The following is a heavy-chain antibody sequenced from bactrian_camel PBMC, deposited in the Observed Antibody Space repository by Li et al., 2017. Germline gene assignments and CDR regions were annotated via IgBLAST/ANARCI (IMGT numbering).Heavy chain of an antibody. J-gene: IGHJ4*01. Sequence: QLVESGGGLVQPGGSLRLSCIASGFTFSSSWMYWVRQAPEKRLEWVSTIDSAGSTTHNADSVKGRFTISQNTAENTAYLQMTSLQPDDTAMYYCATFLSRCRNGVGHSGSYKYWGQGTQVTVS. V-gene: IGHV3S25*01. CDR2: IDSAGSTT. CDR3: ATFLSRCRNGVGHSGSYKY. D-gene: IGHD1*01. CDR1: GFTFSSSW.